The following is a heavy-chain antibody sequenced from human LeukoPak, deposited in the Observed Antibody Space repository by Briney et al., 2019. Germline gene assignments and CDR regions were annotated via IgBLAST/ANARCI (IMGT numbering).Heavy chain of an antibody. CDR1: GGTFSSYA. CDR3: ARGPYYYDSSGYYYGLDY. D-gene: IGHD3-22*01. J-gene: IGHJ4*02. CDR2: IIPIFGTA. V-gene: IGHV1-69*05. Sequence: ASVNVSCKASGGTFSSYAISWVPQAPGQGLEWMGGIIPIFGTANYAQKFQGRVTITTDESTSTAYMELSSLRSEDTAVYYCARGPYYYDSSGYYYGLDYWGQGTLVTVSS.